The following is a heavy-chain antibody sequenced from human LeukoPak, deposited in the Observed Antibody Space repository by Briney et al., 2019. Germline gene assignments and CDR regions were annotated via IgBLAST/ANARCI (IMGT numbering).Heavy chain of an antibody. CDR2: INHSGST. D-gene: IGHD6-19*01. V-gene: IGHV4-34*01. Sequence: SETLSLTCAVYGGSFSGYYWSWIRQPPGKGLEWIGEINHSGSTHYNPSLKSRVTISVDTSKNQFSLKLSSVTAADTAVYYCARVSSAVADIIDYWGQGTLVTVSS. CDR3: ARVSSAVADIIDY. J-gene: IGHJ4*02. CDR1: GGSFSGYY.